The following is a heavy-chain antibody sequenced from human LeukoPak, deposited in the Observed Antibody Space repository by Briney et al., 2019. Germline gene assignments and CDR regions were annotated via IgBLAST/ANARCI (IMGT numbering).Heavy chain of an antibody. Sequence: GGSLRLSCAASGFTFSSYAMSWVRQPPGKGLEWVSGISGSGDNTYYTESVKGRFTISRDNSKNTLFLQMNNLRAEDTAVYYCAKESFKGSDIWGQGTMVTVSS. V-gene: IGHV3-23*01. CDR2: ISGSGDNT. J-gene: IGHJ3*02. D-gene: IGHD3-10*01. CDR1: GFTFSSYA. CDR3: AKESFKGSDI.